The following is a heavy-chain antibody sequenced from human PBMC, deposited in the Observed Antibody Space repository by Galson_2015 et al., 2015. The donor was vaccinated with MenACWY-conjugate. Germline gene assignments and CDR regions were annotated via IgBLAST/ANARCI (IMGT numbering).Heavy chain of an antibody. CDR3: VGDGGSAWSYFIEY. D-gene: IGHD1-26*01. J-gene: IGHJ4*01. CDR2: SRGKASSYTT. Sequence: SLRLSCAASGFTPSEHFMDWVRQAPGKGLEWVGRSRGKASSYTTEYAASVKGRFSISRDDSTNSLYLHMNSLRTEDTAVYYCVGDGGSAWSYFIEYRRHGILVTVSS. CDR1: GFTPSEHF. V-gene: IGHV3-72*01.